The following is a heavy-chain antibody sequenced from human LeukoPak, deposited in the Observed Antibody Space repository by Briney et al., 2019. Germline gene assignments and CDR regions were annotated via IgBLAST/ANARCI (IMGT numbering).Heavy chain of an antibody. Sequence: GASVKVSCKASGYTFTSYDINWVRQATGQGLEWMGWMNPNSGNTGYAQKFQGRVTMTRNTSISTAYMELSSLRSEDTAVYYCARGSTVRGKIDYWGQGTLVTVSS. J-gene: IGHJ4*02. V-gene: IGHV1-8*01. CDR1: GYTFTSYD. D-gene: IGHD3-10*01. CDR2: MNPNSGNT. CDR3: ARGSTVRGKIDY.